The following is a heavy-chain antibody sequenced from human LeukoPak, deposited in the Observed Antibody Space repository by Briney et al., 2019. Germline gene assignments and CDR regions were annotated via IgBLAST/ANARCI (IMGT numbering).Heavy chain of an antibody. CDR3: ARSHSGYVDGEYFHY. Sequence: PEESPKISCKGSGYSFTSYWIGWVRQMPGKGLEWMGIIYPGDSDTRYTPSFQGQVTISADKSISTAYLQWSSLKASDTATYYCARSHSGYVDGEYFHYWGQGTLVTVSS. D-gene: IGHD5-12*01. V-gene: IGHV5-51*01. CDR1: GYSFTSYW. CDR2: IYPGDSDT. J-gene: IGHJ1*01.